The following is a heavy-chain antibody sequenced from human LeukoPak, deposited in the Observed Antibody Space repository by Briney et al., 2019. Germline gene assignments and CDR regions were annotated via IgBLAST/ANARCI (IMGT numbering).Heavy chain of an antibody. CDR1: GFTFNYYD. CDR2: IRTTGDT. D-gene: IGHD3-22*01. J-gene: IGHJ2*01. V-gene: IGHV3-13*01. CDR3: ARGVSYYYDNSGHPGWYFDL. Sequence: GGSLRLSCAVSGFTFNYYDMHWVRQAPGKRLEWVSAIRTTGDTHYPDSVKGRFAMSREDAKNSVHLQMNTLRAGDTAVYYCARGVSYYYDNSGHPGWYFDLWGRGTVVTVSS.